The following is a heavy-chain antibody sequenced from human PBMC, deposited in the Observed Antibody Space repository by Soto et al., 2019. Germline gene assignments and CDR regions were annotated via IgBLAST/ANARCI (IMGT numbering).Heavy chain of an antibody. CDR3: ARVALPASSYYYGMDV. V-gene: IGHV4-31*03. D-gene: IGHD1-26*01. J-gene: IGHJ6*02. Sequence: TLSLTCTVSGGSISSYYWSWIRQHPGKGLEWIGYIYYSGSTYYNPSLKSRVTISVDTSKNQFSLKLSSVTAADTAVYYCARVALPASSYYYGMDVWGQGTTVTVSS. CDR2: IYYSGST. CDR1: GGSISSYY.